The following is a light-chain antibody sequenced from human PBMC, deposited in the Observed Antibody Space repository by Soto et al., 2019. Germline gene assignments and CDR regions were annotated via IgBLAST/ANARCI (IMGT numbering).Light chain of an antibody. CDR1: QSISSL. CDR2: DAS. Sequence: QITQSPSTLCSSVGERVTLTFRASQSISSLLAWYQQKPGKGPKLLIYDASSLERGVPSRFSGSGSGTEFTLTISSLQPDDFATYYCHPYNRYSPVGPRTKVEIK. V-gene: IGKV1-5*01. CDR3: HPYNRYSP. J-gene: IGKJ1*01.